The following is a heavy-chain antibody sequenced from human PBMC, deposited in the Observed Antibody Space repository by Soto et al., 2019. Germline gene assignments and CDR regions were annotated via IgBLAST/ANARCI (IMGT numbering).Heavy chain of an antibody. CDR1: GGSFSGYY. V-gene: IGHV4-34*01. CDR3: ARGTSGYVNDY. Sequence: SETLSLTCAVYGGSFSGYYWSWIRQPPGKGLEWIGEINHSGSTNYNPSLKSRVTISVDTSKNQFSLKLSSVTAADTAVYYCARGTSGYVNDYWGQGTLVTVSS. J-gene: IGHJ4*02. D-gene: IGHD5-12*01. CDR2: INHSGST.